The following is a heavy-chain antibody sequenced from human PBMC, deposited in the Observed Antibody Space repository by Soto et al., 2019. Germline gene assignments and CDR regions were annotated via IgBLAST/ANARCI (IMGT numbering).Heavy chain of an antibody. CDR1: GGSFGAYY. J-gene: IGHJ4*02. CDR2: IHHSGST. D-gene: IGHD3-10*01. Sequence: PSETLSLTCAVYGGSFGAYYGSWIRQSPGKGLEWIGEIHHSGSTNYKPSLKSRVTISVDTSKNQFSLELRSVTAADTAVYYCASYGSGSYYNGYYFDYWGQGTLVTVSS. CDR3: ASYGSGSYYNGYYFDY. V-gene: IGHV4-34*01.